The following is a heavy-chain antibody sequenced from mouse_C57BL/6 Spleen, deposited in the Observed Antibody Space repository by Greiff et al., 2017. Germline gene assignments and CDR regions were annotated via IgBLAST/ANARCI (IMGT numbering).Heavy chain of an antibody. J-gene: IGHJ3*01. D-gene: IGHD2-3*01. CDR3: AGGYDGYYGWFAY. V-gene: IGHV2-2*01. CDR2: IWSGGST. Sequence: QVQLQQSGPGLVQPSQSLSITCTVSGFSLTSYGVHWVRQSPGKGLEWLGVIWSGGSTDYNAAFISRLGISKDNSKSQVFFKMNDLQADDKAIYYCAGGYDGYYGWFAYWGQGTLVTVSA. CDR1: GFSLTSYG.